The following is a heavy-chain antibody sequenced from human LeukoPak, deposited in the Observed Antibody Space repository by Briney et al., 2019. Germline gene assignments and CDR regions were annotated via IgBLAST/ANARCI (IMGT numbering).Heavy chain of an antibody. CDR2: IIPIFGTA. V-gene: IGHV1-69*05. CDR3: ASSDYYDSSGYQIDY. J-gene: IGHJ4*02. Sequence: ASVKVSCKASGGTFSSYAISWVRQAPGQELEWMGGIIPIFGTANYAQKFQGRVTITTDESTSTAYMELSSLRSEDTAVYYCASSDYYDSSGYQIDYWGQGTLVTVSS. D-gene: IGHD3-22*01. CDR1: GGTFSSYA.